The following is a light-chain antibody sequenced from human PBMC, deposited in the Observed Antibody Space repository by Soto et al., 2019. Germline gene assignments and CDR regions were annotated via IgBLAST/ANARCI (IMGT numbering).Light chain of an antibody. V-gene: IGKV1-39*01. CDR2: AAS. CDR1: QSISTY. CDR3: QQSYSTPRT. J-gene: IGKJ1*01. Sequence: DIQMTQSPSSLSASVGDRVTITCRASQSISTYLNWYQQNPGKAPKLLIYAASSLQSGVPSKFSGSGSGTDFTLIISGLQPEDFATYYCQQSYSTPRTFGQGTKVEMK.